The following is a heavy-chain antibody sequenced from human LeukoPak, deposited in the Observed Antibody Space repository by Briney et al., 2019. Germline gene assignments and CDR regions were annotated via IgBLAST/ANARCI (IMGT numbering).Heavy chain of an antibody. CDR2: ISSSSSYI. J-gene: IGHJ3*02. D-gene: IGHD2-15*01. Sequence: GGSLRLSCAASGFTFSSYSMNWVRQAPGKGLEWVSSISSSSSYIYYADSVKGRFTISRDNAKNTLYLQMNSLRAEDTAVYYCARERGYCSGGSCYGVDGYAFDIWGQGTMVTVSS. CDR1: GFTFSSYS. CDR3: ARERGYCSGGSCYGVDGYAFDI. V-gene: IGHV3-21*04.